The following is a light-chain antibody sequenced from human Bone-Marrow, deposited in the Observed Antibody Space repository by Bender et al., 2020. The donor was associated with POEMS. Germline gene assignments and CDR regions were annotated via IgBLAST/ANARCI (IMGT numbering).Light chain of an antibody. Sequence: QSALTQPASVSGSPGQSITISCTGTSSGVDGYSYVSWYQVHPGKAPKLIIFDVSNRPSGVSNRFSGYESGNTSSLTISGLQAEDEADYYCNSHTSTGTPVFGGGTKLTVI. CDR1: SSGVDGYSY. CDR3: NSHTSTGTPV. CDR2: DVS. J-gene: IGLJ2*01. V-gene: IGLV2-14*03.